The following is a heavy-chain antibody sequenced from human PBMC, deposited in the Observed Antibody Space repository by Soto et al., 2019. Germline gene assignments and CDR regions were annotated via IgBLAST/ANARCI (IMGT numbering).Heavy chain of an antibody. V-gene: IGHV3-74*03. CDR1: GFTFSRYW. J-gene: IGHJ3*02. Sequence: EVQLVESGGGLVQPGGSLRLSCAASGFTFSRYWMHWVRQAPGEGLVWVSHINDDGTITTYADSVKGRFTISRDNGENTVDLEMNSLRNEDKAGYYCLPSGLRYGNDAFDIWGQGTMVTVSS. D-gene: IGHD5-18*01. CDR3: LPSGLRYGNDAFDI. CDR2: INDDGTIT.